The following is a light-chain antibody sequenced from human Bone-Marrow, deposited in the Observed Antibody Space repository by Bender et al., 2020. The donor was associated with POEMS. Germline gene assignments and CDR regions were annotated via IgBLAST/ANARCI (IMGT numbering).Light chain of an antibody. Sequence: SYVLTQPPSVSVAPGRTATISCGGDDLGDKSVHWYQQKAGQAPVMVVYDNSDRPSGIPERFSGSNSANTATLTITRVEAGDEADYYCQVWHSRSDHWVFGGGTRLTVL. J-gene: IGLJ3*02. CDR1: DLGDKS. V-gene: IGLV3-21*03. CDR2: DNS. CDR3: QVWHSRSDHWV.